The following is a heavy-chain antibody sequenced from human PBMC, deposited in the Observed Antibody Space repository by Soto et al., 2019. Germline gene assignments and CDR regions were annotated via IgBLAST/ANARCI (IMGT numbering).Heavy chain of an antibody. J-gene: IGHJ6*02. Sequence: SETLSLTCAVYGGSFSGYYWSWIRQPPGKGLEWIGEINHSGSTNYNPSLKSRVTISVDTSKNQFSLKLSSVTAADTAVYYCARDYRGHRSGIQLWEYYYYGMDVWGQGTTVTVSS. D-gene: IGHD5-18*01. V-gene: IGHV4-34*01. CDR2: INHSGST. CDR1: GGSFSGYY. CDR3: ARDYRGHRSGIQLWEYYYYGMDV.